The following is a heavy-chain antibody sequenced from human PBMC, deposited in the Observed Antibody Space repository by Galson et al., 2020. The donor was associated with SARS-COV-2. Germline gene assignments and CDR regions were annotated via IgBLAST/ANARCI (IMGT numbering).Heavy chain of an antibody. CDR1: GFSLSTSGMC. Sequence: ESGPTLVKPTQTLTLTCTFSGFSLSTSGMCVNWIHQPPGKALEWLARIDWDEDKYYTTSLKTRLTISKDTSKNQVVLTMTNMDPVDTATYYCARIDSSGCRGNYWGQGTLVTVSS. D-gene: IGHD6-19*01. V-gene: IGHV2-70*11. J-gene: IGHJ4*02. CDR2: IDWDEDK. CDR3: ARIDSSGCRGNY.